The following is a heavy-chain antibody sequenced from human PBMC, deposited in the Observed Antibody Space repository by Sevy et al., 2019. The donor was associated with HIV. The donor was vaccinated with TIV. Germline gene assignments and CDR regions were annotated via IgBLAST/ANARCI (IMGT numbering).Heavy chain of an antibody. V-gene: IGHV1-2*02. D-gene: IGHD3-10*01. CDR1: GYTFTGQY. CDR3: XXXXXXXXXXYGCFDY. J-gene: IGHJ4*02. CDR2: INPNSGDT. Sequence: ASVKVSCKASGYTFTGQYIHWVRQAPGQGLEWMGWINPNSGDTKYAQEFKGRVTMTRDTSISTAYMELSGLKSDDTXXXXXXXXXXXXXXXYGCFDYWGQGTLVTVSS.